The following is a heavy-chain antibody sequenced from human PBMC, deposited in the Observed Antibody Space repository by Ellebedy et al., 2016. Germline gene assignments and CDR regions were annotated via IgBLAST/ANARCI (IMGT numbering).Heavy chain of an antibody. J-gene: IGHJ3*02. D-gene: IGHD3-10*01. CDR1: GFTFSSYA. Sequence: GGSLRLSCAASGFTFSSYAMHWVRQAPGKGLEWVAVISYDGSNKYYADSVKGRLTISRDNSKNTLYLQMNSLSAEDTAVYYCARGAAWFGELLRAFDIWGQGTMVTVSS. CDR3: ARGAAWFGELLRAFDI. V-gene: IGHV3-30-3*01. CDR2: ISYDGSNK.